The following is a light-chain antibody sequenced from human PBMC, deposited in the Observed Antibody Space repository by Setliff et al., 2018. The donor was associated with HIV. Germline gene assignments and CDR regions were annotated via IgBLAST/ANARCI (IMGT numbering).Light chain of an antibody. CDR1: SSDIGDYNY. CDR2: NVS. CDR3: CSYTSRSTYV. J-gene: IGLJ1*01. Sequence: QSALAQPASVSGSPGQSITISCTGTSSDIGDYNYVSWYQQHPGKAPKVMIYNVSKRPSGVSTRFSGSKSGDTASLTISGLQAEDEAHYYCCSYTSRSTYVFGTGTKV. V-gene: IGLV2-14*03.